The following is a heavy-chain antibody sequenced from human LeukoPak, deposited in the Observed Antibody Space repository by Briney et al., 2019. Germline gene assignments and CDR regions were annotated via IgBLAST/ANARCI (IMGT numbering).Heavy chain of an antibody. CDR1: GYSFTSYW. J-gene: IGHJ4*02. D-gene: IGHD2-2*01. CDR3: ARHPLYCSSTSCYDY. Sequence: GGSLKISYKGSGYSFTSYWIGWVRQMPGKGLEWMGIIYPGDSDTRYSPSFQGQVTISADKSISTAYLQWSSLKASDTAMYYCARHPLYCSSTSCYDYWGQGTLVTVSS. CDR2: IYPGDSDT. V-gene: IGHV5-51*01.